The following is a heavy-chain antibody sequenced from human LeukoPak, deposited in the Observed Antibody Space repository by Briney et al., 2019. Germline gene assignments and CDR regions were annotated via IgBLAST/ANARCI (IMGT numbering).Heavy chain of an antibody. CDR3: ASGADYSNYYFDY. CDR2: IHYSGST. CDR1: GGSISGHF. Sequence: SETLSLTCTVSGGSISGHFWSWIRQPPGTGLEWIGYIHYSGSTNYNPSLKSRVTMSVDTSKNQFSLRLSSVTAADTAVYYCASGADYSNYYFDYWGQGTLVTVSS. D-gene: IGHD4-11*01. V-gene: IGHV4-59*11. J-gene: IGHJ4*02.